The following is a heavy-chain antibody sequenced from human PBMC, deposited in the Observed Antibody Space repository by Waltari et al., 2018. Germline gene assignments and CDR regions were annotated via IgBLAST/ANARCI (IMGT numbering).Heavy chain of an antibody. CDR2: INHSVST. CDR3: ARFGYSSALDI. CDR1: GASFRRYF. D-gene: IGHD6-19*01. J-gene: IGHJ3*02. V-gene: IGHV4-34*01. Sequence: QVQLQPWRAGMLQPSETLSLTCAFYGASFRRYFWSWIRQPPGKGLEWIGEINHSVSTNYNPSLNSRVTISVDTSKNQFSLKRSSVTAADTAVYYCARFGYSSALDIWGQGTMVTVSS.